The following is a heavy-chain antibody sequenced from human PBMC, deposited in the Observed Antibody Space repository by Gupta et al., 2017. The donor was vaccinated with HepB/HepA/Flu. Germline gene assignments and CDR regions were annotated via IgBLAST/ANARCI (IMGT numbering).Heavy chain of an antibody. V-gene: IGHV3-74*01. Sequence: EVQLVGSGGGVVQPGGSLRVSCAAPVFAFNTYWMHWVRQAPGKGLVWVSRINRDGKITSYADSVKGRFTISRDNAKNTLYLQMNSLRAEDTAVYYCARDLGSSGYSNNWFDPWGQGTLVSVSS. D-gene: IGHD3-22*01. J-gene: IGHJ5*02. CDR1: VFAFNTYW. CDR2: INRDGKIT. CDR3: ARDLGSSGYSNNWFDP.